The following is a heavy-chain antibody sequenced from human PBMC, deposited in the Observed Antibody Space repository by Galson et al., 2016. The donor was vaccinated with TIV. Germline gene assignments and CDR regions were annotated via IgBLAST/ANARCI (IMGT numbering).Heavy chain of an antibody. D-gene: IGHD3-10*01. V-gene: IGHV5-10-1*01. CDR2: IDSRDSYI. J-gene: IGHJ5*02. CDR3: ARSASAGSGWVDP. CDR1: GYSFTNYW. Sequence: KPGESLRISCKTSGYSFTNYWITWVRQMPGKGLEWMGRIDSRDSYINYSPTFEGHVTISTDKSISTAYLQWTSLKASDSAIYYCARSASAGSGWVDPWGQGTLVTVSS.